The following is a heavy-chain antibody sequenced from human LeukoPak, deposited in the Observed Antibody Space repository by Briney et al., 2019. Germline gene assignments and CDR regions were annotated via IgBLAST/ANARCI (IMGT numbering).Heavy chain of an antibody. CDR3: ARDHYDILTGYYYYYMDV. D-gene: IGHD3-9*01. CDR1: GFTFDDYG. Sequence: PGGSLRLSCAASGFTFDDYGMSWVRQAPGKGLEWVSGINWNGGSTGYADSVKGRFTISGDNAKNSLYLQMNSLRAEDTALYYCARDHYDILTGYYYYYMDVWGKGTTVTVSS. V-gene: IGHV3-20*04. J-gene: IGHJ6*03. CDR2: INWNGGST.